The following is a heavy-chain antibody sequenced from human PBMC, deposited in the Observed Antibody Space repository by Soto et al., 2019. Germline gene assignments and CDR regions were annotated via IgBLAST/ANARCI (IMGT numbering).Heavy chain of an antibody. CDR3: AREETAPRGYYYYYYGMDV. V-gene: IGHV3-33*01. J-gene: IGHJ6*02. Sequence: RGSLRLSCAASGFTFSSYGMHWVRQAPGKGLEWVAVIWYDGSNKYYADSVKGRFTISRDNSKNTLYLQMNSLRAEDTAVYYCAREETAPRGYYYYYYGMDVWGQGTTVTVSS. D-gene: IGHD5-18*01. CDR1: GFTFSSYG. CDR2: IWYDGSNK.